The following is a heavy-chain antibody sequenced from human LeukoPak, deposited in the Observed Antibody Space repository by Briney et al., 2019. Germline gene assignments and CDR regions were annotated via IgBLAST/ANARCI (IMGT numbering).Heavy chain of an antibody. J-gene: IGHJ4*02. CDR1: GFTFSSYA. CDR3: ASLPGQWLAFDY. V-gene: IGHV3-30*04. D-gene: IGHD6-19*01. CDR2: ISYDGSNK. Sequence: PGGSLRLSCAASGFTFSSYAMHWVRQAPGKGLEWVAVISYDGSNKYYADSVKGRFTISRDNSKNTLYLQMNSLRAEDTAVYYCASLPGQWLAFDYWGQGTLVTVSS.